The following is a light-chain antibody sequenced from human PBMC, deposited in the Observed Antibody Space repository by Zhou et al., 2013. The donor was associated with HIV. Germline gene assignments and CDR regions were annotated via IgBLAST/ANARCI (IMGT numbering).Light chain of an antibody. V-gene: IGKV1-33*01. CDR2: GAS. CDR1: QSIDGY. Sequence: DIQMTQSPSSLSASVGDRVTISCRASQSIDGYLNWYQQRPGKAPNLLIYGASTLETGVPSRFSGSGSGTDFSFTINSLQPEDIATYYCQHYDNLPLTFGGGTKVEIK. J-gene: IGKJ4*01. CDR3: QHYDNLPLT.